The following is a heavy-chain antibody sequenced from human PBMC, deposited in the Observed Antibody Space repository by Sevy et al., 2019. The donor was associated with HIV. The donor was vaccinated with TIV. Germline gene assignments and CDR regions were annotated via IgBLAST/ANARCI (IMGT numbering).Heavy chain of an antibody. J-gene: IGHJ4*02. D-gene: IGHD4-17*01. CDR1: GFSFDDYA. CDR3: SRALATVLTPEYYFDY. CDR2: ITRNSYEAYGGTT. Sequence: GGSLRLSCTTSGFSFDDYAMSWFRQAPGKGLEWVAFITRNSYEAYGGTTEYAASVKGRFTISRDDSESNAYLQMNSLKTADTAVYYCSRALATVLTPEYYFDYWGQGTLVTVSS. V-gene: IGHV3-49*03.